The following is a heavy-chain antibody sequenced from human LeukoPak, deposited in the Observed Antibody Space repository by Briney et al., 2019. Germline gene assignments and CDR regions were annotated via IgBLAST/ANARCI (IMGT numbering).Heavy chain of an antibody. Sequence: GEPLKISCRGSGHSFVRYWLAWVRQMPGQGLEWMGIIYPGDSDTRYSPSFEGQVTISADKFLTTAYLQWSSLKASDTAMYYCARVSGSGSYYDASYYYFDYWGQGTLVTVSS. J-gene: IGHJ4*02. CDR3: ARVSGSGSYYDASYYYFDY. CDR2: IYPGDSDT. CDR1: GHSFVRYW. V-gene: IGHV5-51*01. D-gene: IGHD3-10*01.